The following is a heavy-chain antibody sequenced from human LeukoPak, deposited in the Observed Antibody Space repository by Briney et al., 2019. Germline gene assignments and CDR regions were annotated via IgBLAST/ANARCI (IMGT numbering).Heavy chain of an antibody. V-gene: IGHV6-1*01. CDR1: GDSVSSNSAS. CDR3: ARFVATSGAFDY. D-gene: IGHD5-12*01. J-gene: IGHJ4*02. CDR2: TYYRSKWYN. Sequence: SQTLSLTSAISGDSVSSNSASWNWIRQSPSRGLEWLGRTYYRSKWYNDYAVSVKSRITINPDTSKNQFSLQLNSVTPEDTAVYYCARFVATSGAFDYWGQGTLVTVSS.